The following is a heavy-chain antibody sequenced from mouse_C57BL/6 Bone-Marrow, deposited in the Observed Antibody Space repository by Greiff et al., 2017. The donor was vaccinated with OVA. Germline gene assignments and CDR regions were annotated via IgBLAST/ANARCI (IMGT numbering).Heavy chain of an antibody. CDR2: ISSGGSYT. CDR1: GFTFSSYG. CDR3: ARQSTVVPPYWYFDV. J-gene: IGHJ1*03. D-gene: IGHD1-1*01. V-gene: IGHV5-6*01. Sequence: EVQRVESGGDLVKPGGSLKLSCAASGFTFSSYGMSWVRQTPDKRLEWVATISSGGSYTYYPDSVKGRFTISRDTAKNTLYLQMSSLKSEDTAMYYCARQSTVVPPYWYFDVWGTGTTVTVSS.